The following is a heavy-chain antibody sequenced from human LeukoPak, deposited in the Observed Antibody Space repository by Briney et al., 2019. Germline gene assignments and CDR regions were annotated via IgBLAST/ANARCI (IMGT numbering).Heavy chain of an antibody. Sequence: GGSLRLSCAASGFTSSGSAIHWVRQSSGKGLEWVGQIDKKDKGYATATAYAASVKGRFTISGDDSINTAYLQMKSLKTEDTALYYCTRDSGTYNWFDPWGQGTLVTVSS. CDR1: GFTSSGSA. CDR3: TRDSGTYNWFDP. D-gene: IGHD1-26*01. J-gene: IGHJ5*02. V-gene: IGHV3-73*01. CDR2: IDKKDKGYATAT.